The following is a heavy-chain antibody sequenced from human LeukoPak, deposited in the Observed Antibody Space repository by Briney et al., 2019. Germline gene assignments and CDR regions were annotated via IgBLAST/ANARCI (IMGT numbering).Heavy chain of an antibody. CDR3: AREARYCSSTSCYGAINYYYYGMDV. D-gene: IGHD2-2*01. V-gene: IGHV3-7*01. J-gene: IGHJ6*02. CDR2: IKQDGSEK. CDR1: GFTFSSYW. Sequence: GGSLRLSCAASGFTFSSYWMSWVRQAPGKGLEWVANIKQDGSEKYYVDSVKGRFAISRDNAKNSLYLQMNSLRAEDTAVYYCAREARYCSSTSCYGAINYYYYGMDVWGQGTTVTVSS.